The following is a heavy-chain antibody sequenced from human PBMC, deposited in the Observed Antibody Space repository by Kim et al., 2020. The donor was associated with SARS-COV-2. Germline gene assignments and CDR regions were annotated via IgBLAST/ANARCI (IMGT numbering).Heavy chain of an antibody. CDR1: GGSISSSSYY. CDR3: ARHYGSGSYYYYYYYMDV. V-gene: IGHV4-39*01. Sequence: SETLSLTCTVSGGSISSSSYYWGWIRQPPGKGLEWIGSIYYSGSTYYNPSLKSRVTISVDTSKNQFSLKLRSVTAADTAVYYCARHYGSGSYYYYYYYMDVWGKGTTVTVSS. D-gene: IGHD3-10*01. J-gene: IGHJ6*03. CDR2: IYYSGST.